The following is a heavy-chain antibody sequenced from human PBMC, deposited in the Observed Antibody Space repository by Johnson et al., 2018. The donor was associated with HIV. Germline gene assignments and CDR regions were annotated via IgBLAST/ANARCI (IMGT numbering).Heavy chain of an antibody. J-gene: IGHJ3*02. CDR1: GFTFCSYG. CDR3: AKWGSMRATSAFDI. D-gene: IGHD1-26*01. V-gene: IGHV3-30*18. Sequence: QVQLVESGGGVVQPGRSLRLSCAASGFTFCSYGMHWVRQAPGTGLAWVAVISYDGSNKYYADSVKVRLTISRDNSKNTLYLQMNSLRSEDTAVYDCAKWGSMRATSAFDIWGQGTMVTFSS. CDR2: ISYDGSNK.